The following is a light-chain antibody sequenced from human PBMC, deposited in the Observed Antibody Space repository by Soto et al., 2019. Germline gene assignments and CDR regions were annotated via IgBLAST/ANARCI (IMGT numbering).Light chain of an antibody. CDR2: GAS. V-gene: IGKV3-20*01. CDR1: QTVSITY. J-gene: IGKJ1*01. CDR3: QQYSASPRT. Sequence: VLTQSPGTLSLSPGESATLFCRASQTVSITYLTWYQQKPGQAPRLLIFGASKRAAGIPDRFSGSGSGRDFTLTISGLEPEDSAVYYCQQYSASPRTFGQGTKVDIK.